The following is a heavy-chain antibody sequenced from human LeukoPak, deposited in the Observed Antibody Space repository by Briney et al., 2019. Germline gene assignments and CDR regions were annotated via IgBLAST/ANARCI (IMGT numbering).Heavy chain of an antibody. J-gene: IGHJ4*02. CDR2: IWYDGSNK. Sequence: QPGGSLRLSCAASGFTFSSYGMYWVRQAPGKGLEWVAVIWYDGSNKYYADSVKGRFTISRDNSKNTLYLQMNSLRAEDTAVYYCAKDLSYYNSSGYPDYWGQGTLVTVSS. CDR3: AKDLSYYNSSGYPDY. CDR1: GFTFSSYG. D-gene: IGHD3-22*01. V-gene: IGHV3-33*06.